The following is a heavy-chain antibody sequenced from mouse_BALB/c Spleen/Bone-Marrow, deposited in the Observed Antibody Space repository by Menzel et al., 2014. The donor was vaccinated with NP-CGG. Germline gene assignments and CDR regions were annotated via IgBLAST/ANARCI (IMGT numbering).Heavy chain of an antibody. CDR2: INPSNGGT. CDR1: GYTFTSYY. D-gene: IGHD3-1*01. V-gene: IGHV1S81*02. Sequence: VQLQQSGPDLVKPGASVKISCKASGYTFTSYYMYWVKQRPGQGLEWIGGINPSNGGTNFNEKFKSKATLTVDKSSSTAYMQLSSLTSEDSAVYYCTRGLRAWFAYWGQGTLVTVSA. J-gene: IGHJ3*01. CDR3: TRGLRAWFAY.